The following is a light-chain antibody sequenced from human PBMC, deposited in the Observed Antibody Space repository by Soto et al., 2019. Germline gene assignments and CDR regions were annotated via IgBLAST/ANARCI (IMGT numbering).Light chain of an antibody. CDR3: LQHNTYPYN. CDR1: QEIGNF. V-gene: IGKV1-17*03. J-gene: IGKJ2*01. Sequence: DVQMTQSPSAMSASIGDRVTITCRASQEIGNFLAWFQQRPGKAPKRLIHDTSTSQSGVPSRFGGSGSGTEFSLTIITLPPEDSANYYCLQHNTYPYNFGQGTKLEIK. CDR2: DTS.